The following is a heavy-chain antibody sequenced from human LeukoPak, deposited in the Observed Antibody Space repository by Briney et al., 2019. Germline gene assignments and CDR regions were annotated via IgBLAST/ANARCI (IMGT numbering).Heavy chain of an antibody. CDR1: GGSFSGYY. CDR3: ARVPGYSRSRGAFDI. J-gene: IGHJ3*02. CDR2: INHSGST. V-gene: IGHV4-34*01. Sequence: SETLSLTCAVYGGSFSGYYWSWIRQPPGKGLEWIGEINHSGSTYYNPSLKSRVTISVDTSKNQFSLKLSSVTAADTAVYYCARVPGYSRSRGAFDIRGQGTMVTVSS. D-gene: IGHD6-13*01.